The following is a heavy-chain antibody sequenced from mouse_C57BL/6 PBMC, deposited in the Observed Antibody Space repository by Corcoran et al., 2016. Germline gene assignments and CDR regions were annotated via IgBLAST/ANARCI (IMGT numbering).Heavy chain of an antibody. J-gene: IGHJ4*01. CDR2: INPNNGGT. CDR1: GYTFTDYN. CDR3: ARSGSGYPYYYAMDY. V-gene: IGHV1-18*01. D-gene: IGHD3-2*02. Sequence: EVQLQQSGPELVKPGASVKIPCKASGYTFTDYNMDWVKQSHGKSLEWIGDINPNNGGTIYNQKFEGKATLTVDKSSSTAYMELRSLTSEDTAVYYCARSGSGYPYYYAMDYWGQGTSVTVSS.